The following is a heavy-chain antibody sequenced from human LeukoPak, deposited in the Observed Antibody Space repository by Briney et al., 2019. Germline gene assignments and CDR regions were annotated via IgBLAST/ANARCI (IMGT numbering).Heavy chain of an antibody. D-gene: IGHD3-10*01. CDR1: GFTFSSYW. V-gene: IGHV3-7*01. J-gene: IGHJ4*02. CDR2: IKQDGSEK. Sequence: GGSLRLSCAASGFTFSSYWMSWVRQAPGKGLEWVANIKQDGSEKYYVDSVKGRFTISRDNAKNSLYLQMNSLRAEDTAVYYCARALYYYGSGTLFDYWGQGTLVTVSS. CDR3: ARALYYYGSGTLFDY.